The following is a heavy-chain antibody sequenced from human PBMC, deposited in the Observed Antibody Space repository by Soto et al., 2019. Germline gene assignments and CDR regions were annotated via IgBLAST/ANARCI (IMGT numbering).Heavy chain of an antibody. CDR1: GYTFINYY. CDR3: ARASGSYSGYYYYGMDV. Sequence: ASVKVSCKASGYTFINYYIHWVRQAPGHGFEWMGWISAYNGNTNYAQKLQGRVTMTTDTSTSTAYMELRSLRSDDTAVYYCARASGSYSGYYYYGMDVWGQGTTVTVSS. V-gene: IGHV1-18*04. D-gene: IGHD1-26*01. J-gene: IGHJ6*02. CDR2: ISAYNGNT.